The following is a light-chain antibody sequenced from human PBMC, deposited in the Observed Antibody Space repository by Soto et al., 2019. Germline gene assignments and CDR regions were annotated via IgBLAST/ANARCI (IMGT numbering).Light chain of an antibody. J-gene: IGLJ3*02. Sequence: QAVVTQEPSLTVSPGGTVTLTCGSSTGAVTSGHYPYWFQQKPGHAPRTLIYDTNNKHSWTPARFSGSLLGGKAALTLSGAQPEDEAEYYCLLSYSGGWVFGGGTKLTVL. V-gene: IGLV7-46*01. CDR2: DTN. CDR1: TGAVTSGHY. CDR3: LLSYSGGWV.